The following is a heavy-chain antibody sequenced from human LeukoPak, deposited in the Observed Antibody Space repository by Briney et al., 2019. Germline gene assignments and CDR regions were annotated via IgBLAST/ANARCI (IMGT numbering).Heavy chain of an antibody. D-gene: IGHD4-17*01. Sequence: GGSLRLSCAASALTFSSYWMSWVRQAPGKGLEWVANIRQDGSEKYYVNSVKGRFTISRDNAKNTLYLQMNSLRAEDTAVYYCAREDYGDYLFDYWGQGTLVTVSS. J-gene: IGHJ4*02. CDR3: AREDYGDYLFDY. V-gene: IGHV3-7*01. CDR1: ALTFSSYW. CDR2: IRQDGSEK.